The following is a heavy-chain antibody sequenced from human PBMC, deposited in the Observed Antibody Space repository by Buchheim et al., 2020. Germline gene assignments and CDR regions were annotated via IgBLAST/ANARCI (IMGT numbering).Heavy chain of an antibody. V-gene: IGHV3-30*18. Sequence: QVQLVESGGGVVQPGRSLRLSCAASGFTFSSYGMHWVRQAPGKGLEWVAVISYDGSNKYYADSVKGRFTISRDNSKNTLYLQMISLRAEDTAVYYVAKDGEGLAAAYYYGMDVWGQGTT. D-gene: IGHD6-25*01. CDR3: AKDGEGLAAAYYYGMDV. CDR2: ISYDGSNK. CDR1: GFTFSSYG. J-gene: IGHJ6*02.